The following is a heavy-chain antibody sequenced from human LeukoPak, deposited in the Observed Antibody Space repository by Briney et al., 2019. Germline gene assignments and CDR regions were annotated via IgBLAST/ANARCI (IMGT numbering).Heavy chain of an antibody. CDR2: IIPIFGTA. CDR3: ARDREAGSSWTFDY. Sequence: SVKVSCKASGGTFSSYAISWVRQAPGQGLEWMGGIIPIFGTANYAQKFQGRVTITTDESTSTAYMELSSLRPEDTAVYYCARDREAGSSWTFDYWGQGTLVTVSS. D-gene: IGHD6-13*01. V-gene: IGHV1-69*05. CDR1: GGTFSSYA. J-gene: IGHJ4*02.